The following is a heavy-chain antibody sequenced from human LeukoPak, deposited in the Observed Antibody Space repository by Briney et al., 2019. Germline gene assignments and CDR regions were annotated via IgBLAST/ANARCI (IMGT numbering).Heavy chain of an antibody. CDR2: IHSSGRT. CDR3: ARERSHFWYMDV. Sequence: PSETLSLTCAVSGVSTSSHYWSWIRQAPGKGLEWLGVIHSSGRTHYNASLRGRFSISIDTSKNQSTLNLRSVTAADSAIYYCARERSHFWYMDVWGKGTTVTVSS. V-gene: IGHV4-59*11. CDR1: GVSTSSHY. J-gene: IGHJ6*03. D-gene: IGHD3-10*01.